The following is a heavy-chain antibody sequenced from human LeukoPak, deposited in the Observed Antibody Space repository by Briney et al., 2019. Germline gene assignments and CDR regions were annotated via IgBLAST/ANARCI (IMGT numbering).Heavy chain of an antibody. CDR1: GFSFSDAW. J-gene: IGHJ4*02. V-gene: IGHV3-15*04. CDR2: IESKTDGGTT. CDR3: TTYGSGRKFDY. Sequence: GGSLRLSCAVSGFSFSDAWMSWVRQTPGKGLEWVGRIESKTDGGTTDYAALVKGRFTISRDDSTNTLYLQMISLKSEDTAVYYCTTYGSGRKFDYWGQGVLVTVSS. D-gene: IGHD3-10*01.